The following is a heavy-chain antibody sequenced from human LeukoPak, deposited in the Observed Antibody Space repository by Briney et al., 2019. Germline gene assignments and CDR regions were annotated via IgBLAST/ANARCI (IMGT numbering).Heavy chain of an antibody. V-gene: IGHV4-61*01. Sequence: KPSETLSLTCTVSGGSISSSSYYWGWIRQPPGKGLEWIGYIYYSGSTNYNPSLKSRVTISVDTSKNQFSLKLSSVTAADTAVYYCARDSGSYGYPYYYYGMDVWGQGTTVTVSS. J-gene: IGHJ6*02. CDR1: GGSISSSSYY. CDR3: ARDSGSYGYPYYYYGMDV. D-gene: IGHD5-18*01. CDR2: IYYSGST.